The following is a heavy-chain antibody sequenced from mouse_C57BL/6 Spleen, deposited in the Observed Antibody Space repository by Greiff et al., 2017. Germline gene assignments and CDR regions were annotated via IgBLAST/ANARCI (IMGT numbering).Heavy chain of an antibody. J-gene: IGHJ3*01. CDR3: ARSDYDRYYVNAY. CDR2: INPSNGGT. D-gene: IGHD2-3*01. CDR1: GYTFTSYW. Sequence: VKLQQPGAELVKPGASVKLSCKASGYTFTSYWMHWVHQRPGQGLEWIGNINPSNGGTNYKEKFKRNATLTVDKASSTAYMQISSLTSEDSAVYYCARSDYDRYYVNAYWGQGTLVTVSA. V-gene: IGHV1-53*01.